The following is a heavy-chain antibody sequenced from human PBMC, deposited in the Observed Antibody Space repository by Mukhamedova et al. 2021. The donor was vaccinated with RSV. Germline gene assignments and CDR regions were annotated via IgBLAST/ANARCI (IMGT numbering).Heavy chain of an antibody. CDR2: IRDKANSYTT. Sequence: GRGLEWVARIRDKANSYTTEYAASVKGRFTISRDESRSSVFLQMNSLKNEDTAVYYCARWGQWAYVYWGQGTLVTVSS. J-gene: IGHJ4*02. V-gene: IGHV3-72*01. CDR3: ARWGQWAYVY. D-gene: IGHD6-19*01.